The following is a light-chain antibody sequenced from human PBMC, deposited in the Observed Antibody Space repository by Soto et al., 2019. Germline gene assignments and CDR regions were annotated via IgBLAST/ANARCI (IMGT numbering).Light chain of an antibody. V-gene: IGKV3-20*01. CDR3: QHYGNSRPWT. Sequence: EIVXXQSPGTXXLSPGERGTXXXXASQXVXXSYLVWYQQRPGQAPRLLIYGASSRATGIADMFSGSGSGTDFTLTISTVGSDDIAVHHCQHYGNSRPWTLDQRIKVEVK. CDR1: QXVXXSY. CDR2: GAS. J-gene: IGKJ1*01.